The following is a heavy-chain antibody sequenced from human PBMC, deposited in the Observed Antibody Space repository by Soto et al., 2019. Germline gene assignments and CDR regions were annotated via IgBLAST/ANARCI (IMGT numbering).Heavy chain of an antibody. CDR1: GFTFSSYG. Sequence: GGSLRLSCAASGFTFSSYGMHWARQAPGKGLEWVAVISYDGSNKYYADSVKGRFTISRDNSKNTLYLQMNSLRAEDTAVYYCAKDRGGWYNNPVYYFDYWGQGTLVTVSS. D-gene: IGHD6-19*01. V-gene: IGHV3-30*18. CDR3: AKDRGGWYNNPVYYFDY. CDR2: ISYDGSNK. J-gene: IGHJ4*02.